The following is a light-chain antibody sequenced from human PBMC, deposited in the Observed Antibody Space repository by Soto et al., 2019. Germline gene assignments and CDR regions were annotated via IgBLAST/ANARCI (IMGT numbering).Light chain of an antibody. CDR2: EVS. V-gene: IGLV2-14*01. CDR3: TSYTRV. CDR1: SSDVGGYNY. J-gene: IGLJ3*02. Sequence: QSALTQPASVSGSPGQSITISCTEASSDVGGYNYVSWYQQHPGKAPKLMIYEVSNRPSGVSNRFSGSKSGNTASPTISGLQAEDEADYYCTSYTRVFGGGTKLTVL.